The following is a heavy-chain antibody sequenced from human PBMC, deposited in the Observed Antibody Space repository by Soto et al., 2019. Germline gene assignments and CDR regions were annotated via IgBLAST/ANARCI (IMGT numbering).Heavy chain of an antibody. CDR1: GFTFSSYW. CDR3: ARVGSTPYYDFWSGYYPGGVDYYYYYMDV. D-gene: IGHD3-3*01. Sequence: GGSLRLSCAASGFTFSSYWMSWVRQAPGKGLKWVANIKQDGSEKYYVDSVKGRFTISRDNAKNSLYLQMNSLRAEDTAEYYCARVGSTPYYDFWSGYYPGGVDYYYYYMDVWGKGTTVTVSS. V-gene: IGHV3-7*01. J-gene: IGHJ6*03. CDR2: IKQDGSEK.